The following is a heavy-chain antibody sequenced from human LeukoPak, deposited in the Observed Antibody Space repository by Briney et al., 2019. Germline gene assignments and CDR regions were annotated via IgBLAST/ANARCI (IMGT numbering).Heavy chain of an antibody. J-gene: IGHJ4*02. CDR3: ARGIAAAGDDY. D-gene: IGHD6-13*01. V-gene: IGHV1-18*01. Sequence: GASVKVSCKASGYTFTNYGISWVRQAPGQGLEWMGRISTYNGNTKYAQKLQGRVTMTTDTSTSTAYMKLRSLRSDDTAVYYCARGIAAAGDDYWGQGTLVTVSS. CDR1: GYTFTNYG. CDR2: ISTYNGNT.